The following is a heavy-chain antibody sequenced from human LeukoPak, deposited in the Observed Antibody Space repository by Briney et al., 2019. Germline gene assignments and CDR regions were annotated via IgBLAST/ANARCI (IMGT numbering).Heavy chain of an antibody. CDR1: GYTFTSYG. Sequence: ASVKVSCKASGYTFTSYGISWVRQAPGQGLEWMGWISAYNGNTNYAQKLQGRVTMTTDTSTSTAYMELRSLRSDDTAVYYCAREGMGWDYDGSKGDYWGQGTLVTVSS. CDR2: ISAYNGNT. J-gene: IGHJ4*02. D-gene: IGHD3-10*01. CDR3: AREGMGWDYDGSKGDY. V-gene: IGHV1-18*01.